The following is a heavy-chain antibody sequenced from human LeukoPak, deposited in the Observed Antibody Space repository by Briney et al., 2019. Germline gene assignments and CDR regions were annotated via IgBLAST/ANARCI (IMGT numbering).Heavy chain of an antibody. V-gene: IGHV3-30*01. Sequence: GGSLRLSCAASGFTFSSYAMHWVRQAPGKGLEWVAVISYDGSNKYYADSVKGRFTISRDNSKNTLYLQMNSLRAEDTAVYYCARDPTIFGVVIADNWFDPWGQGTLVTVSS. CDR3: ARDPTIFGVVIADNWFDP. J-gene: IGHJ5*02. CDR1: GFTFSSYA. CDR2: ISYDGSNK. D-gene: IGHD3-3*01.